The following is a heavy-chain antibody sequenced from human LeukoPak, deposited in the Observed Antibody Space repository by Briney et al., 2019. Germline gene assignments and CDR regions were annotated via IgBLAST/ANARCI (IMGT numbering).Heavy chain of an antibody. CDR2: IYTSGST. CDR3: ARDGDYGDYLSNWFDP. Sequence: PSQTLSLTCTVSGGSISSGSYYWSWIRQPAGKGLEWIGRIYTSGSTNYNPSLKSRVTISVDTSKNQFSLKLSSVTAADTAVYYCARDGDYGDYLSNWFDPWGQGTLVTVSS. J-gene: IGHJ5*02. CDR1: GGSISSGSYY. V-gene: IGHV4-61*02. D-gene: IGHD4-17*01.